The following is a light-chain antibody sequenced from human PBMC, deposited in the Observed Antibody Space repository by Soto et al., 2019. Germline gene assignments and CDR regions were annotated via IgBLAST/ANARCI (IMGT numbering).Light chain of an antibody. Sequence: QSVLTQPPSVSAAPGQKVTISCSGSSSIIGNNYVSWYQQRPGTAPKLLIYDNNNRPSGIPDRFSGSKSATSATLGITGLQTGDEADYYCGTWDSSLSVVVFGGGTKLTVL. CDR3: GTWDSSLSVVV. V-gene: IGLV1-51*01. CDR2: DNN. J-gene: IGLJ2*01. CDR1: SSIIGNNY.